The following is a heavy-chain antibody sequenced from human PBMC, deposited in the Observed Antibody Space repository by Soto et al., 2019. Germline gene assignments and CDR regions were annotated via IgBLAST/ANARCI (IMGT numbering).Heavy chain of an antibody. Sequence: SETLSLTCAVSGGSISSGGYSWSWIRQPPGKGLEWIGYIYHSGSTYYNPSLKSRVTISVDRSKNRFSLKPSSVTAADTAVYYCARDSSYCSSTSCYRSAGYYGMDVWGQGTTVTVSS. V-gene: IGHV4-30-2*01. CDR3: ARDSSYCSSTSCYRSAGYYGMDV. J-gene: IGHJ6*02. CDR2: IYHSGST. CDR1: GGSISSGGYS. D-gene: IGHD2-2*02.